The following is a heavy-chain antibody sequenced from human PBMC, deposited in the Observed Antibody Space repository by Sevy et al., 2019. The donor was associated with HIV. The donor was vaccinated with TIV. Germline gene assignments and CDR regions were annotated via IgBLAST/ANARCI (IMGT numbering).Heavy chain of an antibody. CDR3: ARGGVNGWYYFDY. J-gene: IGHJ4*02. CDR2: IIPILGTV. D-gene: IGHD6-19*01. V-gene: IGHV1-69*13. Sequence: ASVKVSCKASGGTFSSYGISWVRQAPGQGLEWMGGIIPILGTVNYAQKFQGRVTITADESTKTAYMELSSLRSEDTAGYYCARGGVNGWYYFDYWGQETLVTVSS. CDR1: GGTFSSYG.